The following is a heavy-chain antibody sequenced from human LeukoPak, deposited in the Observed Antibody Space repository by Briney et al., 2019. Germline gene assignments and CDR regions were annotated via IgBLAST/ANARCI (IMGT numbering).Heavy chain of an antibody. J-gene: IGHJ4*02. CDR1: EFSVGSNY. D-gene: IGHD4-23*01. V-gene: IGHV3-66*01. CDR3: AKLGGNVAF. Sequence: GGSLRLSCAASEFSVGSNYMTWVRQAPGKGLEWVSLIYSGGSTYYADSVKGRFTISRDNSKNTLHLQMNILRAEDTAAYYCAKLGGNVAFWGQGTLVTVSS. CDR2: IYSGGST.